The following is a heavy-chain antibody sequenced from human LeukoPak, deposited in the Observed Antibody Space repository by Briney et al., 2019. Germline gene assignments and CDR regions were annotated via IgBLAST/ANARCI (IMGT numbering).Heavy chain of an antibody. CDR2: IYYSGGT. CDR3: AREFLDCSSTSCYFHYMDV. J-gene: IGHJ6*03. CDR1: GGSISSSSYY. Sequence: SETLSLTCTVSGGSISSSSYYWGWIRQPPGKGLEWIGSIYYSGGTYYNPSLKSRVTISVDMSKNQFSLKLSSVTAADTAVYYCAREFLDCSSTSCYFHYMDVWGKGTTVTVSS. D-gene: IGHD2-2*01. V-gene: IGHV4-39*07.